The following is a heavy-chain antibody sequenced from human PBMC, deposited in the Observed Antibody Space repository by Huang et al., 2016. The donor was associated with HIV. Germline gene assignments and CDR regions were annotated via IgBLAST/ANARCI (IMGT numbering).Heavy chain of an antibody. CDR2: IRQDGSEK. J-gene: IGHJ6*02. Sequence: LVASGGGLVRPGGSLRLSCAGSTVPFSAYWLTWVRQSPGQGLEWVASIRQDGSEKHYVDSVEGRFNIARDNGKKLLFLERRSLGVDDTAVYFCATKADAMDVWGQGTTVSVSS. D-gene: IGHD2-8*01. V-gene: IGHV3-7*01. CDR3: ATKADAMDV. CDR1: TVPFSAYW.